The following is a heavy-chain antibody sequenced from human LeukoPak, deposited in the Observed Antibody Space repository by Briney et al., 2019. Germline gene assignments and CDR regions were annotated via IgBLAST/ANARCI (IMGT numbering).Heavy chain of an antibody. CDR2: IYSGGDT. V-gene: IGHV3-66*01. CDR3: ARDPPAVAINTYG. Sequence: GGSLRPSCAASGVTVSNNFMLWVRQAPGKGLEWVSLIYSGGDTHYADSVKGRFTISRDKSKNTLYLQMNDLRPEDTAVYYCARDPPAVAINTYGWGQGTLVTVSS. J-gene: IGHJ4*02. CDR1: GVTVSNNF. D-gene: IGHD2-15*01.